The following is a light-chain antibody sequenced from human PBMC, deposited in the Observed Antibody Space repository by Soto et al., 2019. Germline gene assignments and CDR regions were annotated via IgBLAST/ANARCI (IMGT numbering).Light chain of an antibody. J-gene: IGKJ4*01. CDR2: GAS. CDR3: QQYNNWWHT. Sequence: EIVMTQSPATLSVSPGERATLSCRASQSVSSNLAWYQQKPGQAPRLLIYGASTRATGIPARFSGSGSGTEFTLTISSLQSEDFAVYYCQQYNNWWHTFGGGTKVEIK. CDR1: QSVSSN. V-gene: IGKV3-15*01.